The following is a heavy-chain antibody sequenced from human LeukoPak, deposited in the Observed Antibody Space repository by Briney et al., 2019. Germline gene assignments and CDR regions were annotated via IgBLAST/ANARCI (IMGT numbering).Heavy chain of an antibody. CDR2: ISYDGSNK. Sequence: PGGSLRLSCAASGFTFSSYAMHWVRQAPGKGLEWVAVISYDGSNKYYADSVKGRFTISRDNSKNTLYLQMNSPRAEDTAVYYCARGGYSSSWYDSFLPYYYYYMNVWGKGTTVTVSS. CDR3: ARGGYSSSWYDSFLPYYYYYMNV. V-gene: IGHV3-30*04. J-gene: IGHJ6*03. CDR1: GFTFSSYA. D-gene: IGHD6-13*01.